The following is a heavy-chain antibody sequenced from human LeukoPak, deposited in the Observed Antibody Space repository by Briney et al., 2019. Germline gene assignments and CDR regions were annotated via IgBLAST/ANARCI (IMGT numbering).Heavy chain of an antibody. CDR3: AKDRVEGKQWLAQFDS. V-gene: IGHV3-30*18. J-gene: IGHJ4*02. D-gene: IGHD6-19*01. CDR2: ISYDGSNK. Sequence: PGGSLRLSCAASGFIFSSYAMYWVRQAPGKGLEWVAVISYDGSNKYYGDSVKGRFTISRDNSKSTLYLRTNTLRVEDAAVYYCAKDRVEGKQWLAQFDSWGQGTLVTVSS. CDR1: GFIFSSYA.